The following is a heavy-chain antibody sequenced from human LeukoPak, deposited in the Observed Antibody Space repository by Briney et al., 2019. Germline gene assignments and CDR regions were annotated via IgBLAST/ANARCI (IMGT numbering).Heavy chain of an antibody. D-gene: IGHD3-16*01. V-gene: IGHV4-4*07. J-gene: IGHJ6*03. Sequence: SETLSLTCTVSGGSISSYYWSWIRQPAGKGLEWIGRIYTSGSTNYNPSLKSRVTMSVDTSKNQFSLKLSSVTAADTAVYYCARLGVDYYYYYYMDVWGKGTTVTISS. CDR3: ARLGVDYYYYYYMDV. CDR2: IYTSGST. CDR1: GGSISSYY.